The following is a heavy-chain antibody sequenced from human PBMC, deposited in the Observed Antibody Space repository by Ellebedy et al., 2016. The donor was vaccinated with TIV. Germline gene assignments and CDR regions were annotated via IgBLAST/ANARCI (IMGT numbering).Heavy chain of an antibody. V-gene: IGHV4-39*01. J-gene: IGHJ5*02. CDR3: ARHVRNYDWFDP. Sequence: SETLSLTCTVSGGSISSSSYYWGWIRQPPGKGLEWIGSIYYTGNTYYNPSLKSRVTISVDTSKNQFSLKLSSVTAADTAVYYCARHVRNYDWFDPWGQGTLVTVSS. D-gene: IGHD4-11*01. CDR2: IYYTGNT. CDR1: GGSISSSSYY.